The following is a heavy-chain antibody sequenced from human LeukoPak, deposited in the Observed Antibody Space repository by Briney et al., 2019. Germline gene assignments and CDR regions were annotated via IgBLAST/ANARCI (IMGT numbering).Heavy chain of an antibody. CDR3: ERGRYDTSGYPDDF. CDR1: GGSITSYY. D-gene: IGHD3-22*01. CDR2: IYYSGST. Sequence: SETLSLTCTVSGGSITSYYWGWFRQPPGKGLEWIGYIYYSGSTNYNPSLKSRVTISLDTSKIQFSLKLSSVTAADTAVYYCERGRYDTSGYPDDFWGQGTLVTVSS. J-gene: IGHJ4*02. V-gene: IGHV4-59*08.